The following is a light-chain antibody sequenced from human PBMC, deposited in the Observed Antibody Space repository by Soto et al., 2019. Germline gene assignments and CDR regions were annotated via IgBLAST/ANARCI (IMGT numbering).Light chain of an antibody. Sequence: EIVMTQSPATLSVSPGERATLSCRASQNVNKNLAWYQQKPGQAPRLVIYGASTRATGIPARFSGSGSGTEFTLTISSLQAEDFAVYYCQQYDNWPPATFGQGTKLDIK. CDR2: GAS. V-gene: IGKV3-15*01. J-gene: IGKJ2*01. CDR3: QQYDNWPPAT. CDR1: QNVNKN.